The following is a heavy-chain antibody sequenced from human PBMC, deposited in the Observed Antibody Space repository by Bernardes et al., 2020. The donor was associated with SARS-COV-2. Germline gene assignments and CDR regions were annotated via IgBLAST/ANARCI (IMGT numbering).Heavy chain of an antibody. V-gene: IGHV3-21*01. J-gene: IGHJ4*02. CDR3: STGLMGGYDQFEY. Sequence: GGSLRLSCAASGFTFSSYSMNWVRQTPGKGLEWVSSIHRSSSYIYYADSLKGRFTISRDNAKNSLYLQMNSLRAEDTAVYYCSTGLMGGYDQFEYLGQGNLVSVS. CDR1: GFTFSSYS. CDR2: IHRSSSYI. D-gene: IGHD5-12*01.